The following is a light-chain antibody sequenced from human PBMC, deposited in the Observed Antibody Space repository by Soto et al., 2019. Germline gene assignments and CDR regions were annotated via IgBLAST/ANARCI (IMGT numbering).Light chain of an antibody. CDR1: SNDVGAYKF. V-gene: IGLV2-14*01. Sequence: QPVLTQPASVSGSPGQSITISCTGASNDVGAYKFISWYQQQPGKAPKLMIYEVSNRPSGVSNRFSGSKSGNTASLTISGLQAEDEGDYYCSSYTSNTVIFGGGTQLTVL. J-gene: IGLJ2*01. CDR3: SSYTSNTVI. CDR2: EVS.